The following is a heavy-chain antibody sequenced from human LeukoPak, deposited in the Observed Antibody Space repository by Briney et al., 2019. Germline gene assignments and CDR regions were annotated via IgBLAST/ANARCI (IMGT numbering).Heavy chain of an antibody. CDR1: GFTFSSYA. Sequence: GGSLRLSCAASGFTFSSYAMSWVRQAPGKGLEWVGFIRSVAYRGTTEYAASVKGRFTISRDDSKGVVHLQMNALKSEDTAVYYCSRGPIQLWVHNGMDVWGQGTTVTVSS. D-gene: IGHD5-18*01. CDR2: IRSVAYRGTT. CDR3: SRGPIQLWVHNGMDV. V-gene: IGHV3-49*04. J-gene: IGHJ6*02.